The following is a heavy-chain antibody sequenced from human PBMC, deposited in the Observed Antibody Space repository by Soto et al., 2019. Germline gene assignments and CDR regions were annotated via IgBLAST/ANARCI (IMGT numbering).Heavy chain of an antibody. D-gene: IGHD3-22*01. CDR2: INPSGGST. CDR1: GYTFTSYY. CDR3: ARDYYYYDSSGYPIGIQFDP. J-gene: IGHJ5*02. V-gene: IGHV1-46*01. Sequence: ASVKVSCKASGYTFTSYYMHWVRQAPGQGLEWMGIINPSGGSTSYAQKFQGRVTMTRDTSTSTVYMELSSLRSEDTAVYYCARDYYYYDSSGYPIGIQFDPWGQGTLVTSPQ.